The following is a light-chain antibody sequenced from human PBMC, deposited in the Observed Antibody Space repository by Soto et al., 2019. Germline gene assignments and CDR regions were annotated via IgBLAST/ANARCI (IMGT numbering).Light chain of an antibody. J-gene: IGKJ1*01. Sequence: EIVMTQSPATLSVSPGERATLSCRASQSVSSDLAWYQQKPGQAPRLLIYGASTRATGIPDRFSGSGSGTEFTLTISSLKSEDFAVYYCQQYHDWPPWTFGQGTKVDIK. CDR3: QQYHDWPPWT. V-gene: IGKV3-15*01. CDR2: GAS. CDR1: QSVSSD.